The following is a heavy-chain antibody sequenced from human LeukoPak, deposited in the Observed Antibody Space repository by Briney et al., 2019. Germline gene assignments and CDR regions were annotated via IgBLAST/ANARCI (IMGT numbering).Heavy chain of an antibody. CDR3: AQMAVRGTARSFDY. V-gene: IGHV3-23*01. CDR2: ISSSGGST. Sequence: GGTLRLSCAASGFTFSSYGMSWVRQAPGKGLEWVSTISSSGGSTYYADSVKGRFTISRDNSRNTLYLQMNSLRAEDTAVYYCAQMAVRGTARSFDYWGQGTLVTVSS. CDR1: GFTFSSYG. J-gene: IGHJ4*02. D-gene: IGHD2-2*01.